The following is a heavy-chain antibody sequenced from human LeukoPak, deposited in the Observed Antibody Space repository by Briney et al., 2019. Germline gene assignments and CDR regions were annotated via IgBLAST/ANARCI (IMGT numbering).Heavy chain of an antibody. CDR1: GFTFSSYS. D-gene: IGHD5-18*01. CDR3: ARLRGYSYGYGDY. J-gene: IGHJ4*02. Sequence: GGSLRLSCAASGFTFSSYSMNWVRQAPGKGLEWVSYISSSGNTIDYADSVKSRFTISRDNAKNSLYLQMVSLRAEDTAVYYCARLRGYSYGYGDYWGQGTLVTVSS. V-gene: IGHV3-48*04. CDR2: ISSSGNTI.